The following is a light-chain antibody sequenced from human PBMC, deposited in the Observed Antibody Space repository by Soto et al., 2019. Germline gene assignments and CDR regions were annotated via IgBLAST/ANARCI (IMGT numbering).Light chain of an antibody. J-gene: IGLJ1*01. CDR2: DVS. CDR1: SSDVGGYNY. V-gene: IGLV2-14*01. CDR3: SSYTSSSTPYV. Sequence: QSVLTQPASVSGSPGQSITISCTGTSSDVGGYNYVSWYQQHPGKAPKLMIYDVSNRPSGVSNRFSGSKSGHTASLTTSGLQAEDEAEYYCSSYTSSSTPYVFGIGTKVTVL.